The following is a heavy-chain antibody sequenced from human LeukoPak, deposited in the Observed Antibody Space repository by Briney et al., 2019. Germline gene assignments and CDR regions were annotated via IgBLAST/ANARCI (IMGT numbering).Heavy chain of an antibody. CDR3: ARGDTAMGPMDY. Sequence: ASVKVSCKASGYTFTSYDINWVRQATGQGLEWMGWMNPNSGNTGYAQKFQGRVTMTRNTSISTAYMELSSLRSEDTAVYYCARGDTAMGPMDYWGQGTLVTVSS. J-gene: IGHJ4*02. V-gene: IGHV1-8*01. CDR1: GYTFTSYD. D-gene: IGHD5-18*01. CDR2: MNPNSGNT.